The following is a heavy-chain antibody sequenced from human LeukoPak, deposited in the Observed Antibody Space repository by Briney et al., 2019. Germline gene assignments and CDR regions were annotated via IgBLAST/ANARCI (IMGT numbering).Heavy chain of an antibody. CDR3: ARGQPVGGTRDPFDH. J-gene: IGHJ4*02. D-gene: IGHD6-19*01. CDR2: IHPSGGTT. CDR1: GYTFSSNY. V-gene: IGHV1-46*01. Sequence: ASVKVSCKASGYTFSSNYIHWVRQGPGQGLEWMGIIHPSGGTTSYPQKFQGRVTMTRDTSTRTVYMELSSLRSDDTAVYYCARGQPVGGTRDPFDHWGQGTLVTVSS.